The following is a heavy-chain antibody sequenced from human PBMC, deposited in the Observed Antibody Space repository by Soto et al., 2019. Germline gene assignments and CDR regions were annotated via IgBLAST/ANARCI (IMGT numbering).Heavy chain of an antibody. V-gene: IGHV4-59*08. CDR3: ARQGYYDLLSGYYLFDY. J-gene: IGHJ4*02. CDR1: GGSTDSLY. Sequence: QVQLQESGPGLVKPSETLFVTCTVSGGSTDSLYWSWVRQPPGKGLEWIGYVSYSGSTTYNPSLKSIVIVSIDTSKNQFSLKLTSVAAADTAVYYCARQGYYDLLSGYYLFDYWGQGILVTVSS. D-gene: IGHD3-3*01. CDR2: VSYSGST.